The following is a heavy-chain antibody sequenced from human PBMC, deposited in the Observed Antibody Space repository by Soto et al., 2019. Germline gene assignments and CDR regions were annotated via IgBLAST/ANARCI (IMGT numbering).Heavy chain of an antibody. CDR2: ISGSSSYI. D-gene: IGHD2-8*01. CDR1: GFSFSSYN. Sequence: PGGSLRLSCAASGFSFSSYNMNWVRQAPGKGLEWVSSISGSSSYIYYADSVKGRFTISRDNAKNSVYLQMNSLRAGDTAMYYCFAVSAYVCGQGTLVTVSS. V-gene: IGHV3-21*01. CDR3: FAVSAYV. J-gene: IGHJ4*02.